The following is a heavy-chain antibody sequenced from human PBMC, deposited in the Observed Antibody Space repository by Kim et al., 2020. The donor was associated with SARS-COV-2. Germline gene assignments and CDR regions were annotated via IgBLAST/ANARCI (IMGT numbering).Heavy chain of an antibody. CDR3: ARDHPLYYYDSSGYYPFDY. CDR2: ISSSSSYI. CDR1: GFTFSSYS. Sequence: GGSLRLSCAASGFTFSSYSMNWVRQAPGKGLEWVSSISSSSSYIYYADSVKGRFTISRDNAKNSLYLQMNSLRAEDTAVYYCARDHPLYYYDSSGYYPFDYWGQGTLVTVSS. J-gene: IGHJ4*02. V-gene: IGHV3-21*01. D-gene: IGHD3-22*01.